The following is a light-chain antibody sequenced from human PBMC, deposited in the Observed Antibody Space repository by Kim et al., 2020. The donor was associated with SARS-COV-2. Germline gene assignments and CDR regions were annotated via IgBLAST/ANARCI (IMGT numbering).Light chain of an antibody. CDR1: GSDVGAYNY. CDR2: EVT. V-gene: IGLV2-8*01. Sequence: QSALTQPPSASGSRGQSVTISCTGTGSDVGAYNYVSWYQQLPGKAPKVMIYEVTKRPSGVPDRFSGSKSGNTASLTVSGLQADDEADYYCSSYAGSNLYVFGTGTQLTVL. J-gene: IGLJ1*01. CDR3: SSYAGSNLYV.